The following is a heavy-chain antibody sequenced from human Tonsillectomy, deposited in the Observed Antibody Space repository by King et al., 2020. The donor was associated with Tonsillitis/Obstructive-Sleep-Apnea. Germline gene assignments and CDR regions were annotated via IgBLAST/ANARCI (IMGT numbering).Heavy chain of an antibody. V-gene: IGHV4-4*07. CDR3: ARDLDTAPYNWFDP. D-gene: IGHD5-18*01. CDR2: ISSTGST. J-gene: IGHJ5*02. Sequence: VQLQESGPGLVKPSETLSLTCTVSGGSITSYYWSWIRQPAGKGLEWIGLISSTGSTNYNPSLKSRVTMSVDTSRNQFSLKLSSGTAADTAVYFCARDLDTAPYNWFDPWGQGTLVTVSS. CDR1: GGSITSYY.